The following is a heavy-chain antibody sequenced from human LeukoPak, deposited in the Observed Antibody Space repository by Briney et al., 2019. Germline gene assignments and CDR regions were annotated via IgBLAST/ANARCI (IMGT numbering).Heavy chain of an antibody. D-gene: IGHD1-26*01. CDR3: ARVDQWERQDFDY. CDR2: MNAKSGHT. CDR1: GYTFTSYH. Sequence: ASVKVSCKASGYTFTSYHIDWVRQAPGQGPEWMGWMNAKSGHTGYAQNLEGRVTMTRDTSTNTAYMELRGLRFEDTAVYYCARVDQWERQDFDYWGQGTLVTVSS. V-gene: IGHV1-8*01. J-gene: IGHJ4*02.